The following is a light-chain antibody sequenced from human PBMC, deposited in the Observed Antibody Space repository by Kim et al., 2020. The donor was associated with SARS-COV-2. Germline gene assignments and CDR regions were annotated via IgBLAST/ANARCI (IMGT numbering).Light chain of an antibody. CDR3: NSRDSSGNQV. CDR1: SLRSYY. V-gene: IGLV3-19*01. Sequence: SSGLTQDPAVSVALGQTVRITCQGDSLRSYYASWYQQKPGQAPVLVIYGKNNRPSGIPDRFSGSSSGNTASLTITGAQAEDEADYYCNSRDSSGNQVFGG. CDR2: GKN. J-gene: IGLJ2*01.